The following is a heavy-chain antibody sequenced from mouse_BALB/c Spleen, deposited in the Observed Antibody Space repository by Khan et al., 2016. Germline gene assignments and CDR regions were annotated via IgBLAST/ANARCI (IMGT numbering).Heavy chain of an antibody. Sequence: QVQLKESGPDLVAPSQSLSITCTVSGFSLTSYGVHCVRQPPGKGLEWLVVIWRDGSTTYNLALKSRLSISKDNSKSQVFLKMNSLQTDDTAMYYCARHYYGSSYAMDYWGQGTSVTVSS. CDR3: ARHYYGSSYAMDY. CDR2: IWRDGST. V-gene: IGHV2-6-2*01. D-gene: IGHD1-1*01. CDR1: GFSLTSYG. J-gene: IGHJ4*01.